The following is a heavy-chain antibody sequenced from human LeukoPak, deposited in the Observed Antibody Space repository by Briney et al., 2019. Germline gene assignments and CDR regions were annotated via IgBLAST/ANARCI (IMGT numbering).Heavy chain of an antibody. D-gene: IGHD3-3*01. J-gene: IGHJ6*03. CDR2: IYTSGST. V-gene: IGHV4-4*07. CDR1: GGSISSYY. Sequence: SETLSLTCTVSGGSISSYYWSWLRQPAGKGLEWIGRIYTSGSTNYNPSLKSRVTMSVDTSKNQFSLKLSSVTSADTAVFYCARGDYDFWSGYVYYYYMDVWGKGTTVTVSS. CDR3: ARGDYDFWSGYVYYYYMDV.